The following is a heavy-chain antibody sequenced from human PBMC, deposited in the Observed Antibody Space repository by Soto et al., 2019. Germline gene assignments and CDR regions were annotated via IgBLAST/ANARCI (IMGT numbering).Heavy chain of an antibody. D-gene: IGHD1-26*01. CDR2: TFYRSKWYN. V-gene: IGHV6-1*01. CDR3: AREGGNHYYYYGMDV. CDR1: GDSVSSNSAA. J-gene: IGHJ6*02. Sequence: SQTLSLTCAISGDSVSSNSAAWNWIRRSPSRGLEWLGRTFYRSKWYNDYAVSVKSRMTINPDTSKNRFSLQLNSVTPEDTAVYYCAREGGNHYYYYGMDVWGQGTTVTVSS.